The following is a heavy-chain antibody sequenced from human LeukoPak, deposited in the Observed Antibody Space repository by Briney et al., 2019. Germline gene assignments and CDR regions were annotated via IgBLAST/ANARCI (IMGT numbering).Heavy chain of an antibody. CDR2: ISGDGGST. V-gene: IGHV3-43*02. Sequence: GGSLRLSCAASGFTFDDYAMHWVRHAPGKGLEWVPLISGDGGSTYYADSVKGRFTISRDNSKNSLYLQMNSLRTEDTALYYCAMGGYYGSGSYYEALGYWGQGTLVTVSS. CDR3: AMGGYYGSGSYYEALGY. J-gene: IGHJ4*02. D-gene: IGHD3-10*01. CDR1: GFTFDDYA.